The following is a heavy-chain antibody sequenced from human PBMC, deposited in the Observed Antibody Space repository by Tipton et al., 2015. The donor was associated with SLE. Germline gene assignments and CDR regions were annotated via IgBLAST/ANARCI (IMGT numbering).Heavy chain of an antibody. CDR2: ISSSSSYI. Sequence: SLRLSCAASGFTFSSYSMNWVRQAPGKGLEWVSSISSSSSYIYYADSVKGRFTISRDNAKNSLYLQMNSLRAEDTAVYYCARDLGNMITFGGVIVTYGMDVWGQGTTVTVSS. J-gene: IGHJ6*02. CDR3: ARDLGNMITFGGVIVTYGMDV. V-gene: IGHV3-21*01. CDR1: GFTFSSYS. D-gene: IGHD3-16*02.